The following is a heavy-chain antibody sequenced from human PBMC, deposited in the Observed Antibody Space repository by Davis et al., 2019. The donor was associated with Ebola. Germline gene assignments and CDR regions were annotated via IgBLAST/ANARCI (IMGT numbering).Heavy chain of an antibody. CDR2: IFYSGST. Sequence: MPSETLSLTCTVSGGSISSSSSYWGWIRQPPGKGLEWIGTIFYSGSTYYNPSLKSRVTISVDTSKNQFSLKVNSLTAADTAVYYGARAPLESFDYWGQGSLVTVSS. CDR3: ARAPLESFDY. V-gene: IGHV4-39*01. J-gene: IGHJ4*02. CDR1: GGSISSSSSY. D-gene: IGHD2/OR15-2a*01.